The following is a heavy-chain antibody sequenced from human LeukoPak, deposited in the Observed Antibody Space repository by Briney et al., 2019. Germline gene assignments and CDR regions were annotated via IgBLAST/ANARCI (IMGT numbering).Heavy chain of an antibody. CDR1: GFTFSSYG. J-gene: IGHJ3*02. Sequence: GSLRLSCAASGFTFSSYGMHWVRQAPGKGLEWVAFIRYDGSNKYYADSVKGRFTISRDNSKNTLYLQMNSLRAEDTAVYYCANGPSRVTEQNFGDAFDIWGQGTMVTVSS. CDR3: ANGPSRVTEQNFGDAFDI. V-gene: IGHV3-30*02. D-gene: IGHD2-21*02. CDR2: IRYDGSNK.